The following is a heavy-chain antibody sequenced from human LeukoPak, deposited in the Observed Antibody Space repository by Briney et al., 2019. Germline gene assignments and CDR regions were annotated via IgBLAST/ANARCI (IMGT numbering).Heavy chain of an antibody. Sequence: PGESLKISCKGSGYSFTSYWIGWVRQMPGKGLEWMGIIYPGDFDTRYSPSFQGQVTISADKSISTAYLQWSSLKASDTAMYYCARLPGSRDYGDYGRNYYYYYYMDVWGKGTTVTVSS. V-gene: IGHV5-51*01. J-gene: IGHJ6*03. CDR1: GYSFTSYW. CDR2: IYPGDFDT. D-gene: IGHD4-17*01. CDR3: ARLPGSRDYGDYGRNYYYYYYMDV.